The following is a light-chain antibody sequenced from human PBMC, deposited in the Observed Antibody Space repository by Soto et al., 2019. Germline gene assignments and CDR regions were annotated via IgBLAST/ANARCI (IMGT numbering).Light chain of an antibody. V-gene: IGKV3-15*01. CDR2: GAS. CDR1: QSVSSN. CDR3: QQYNNWWT. Sequence: EIVMTQSPATLSVSPGERATLSCRASQSVSSNVAWYQQKPGQAPRLLIYGASTRATGIPARFSGSGSGTEFTLTISSLRSEDFAFYYCQQYNNWWTLGQGTRWIS. J-gene: IGKJ1*01.